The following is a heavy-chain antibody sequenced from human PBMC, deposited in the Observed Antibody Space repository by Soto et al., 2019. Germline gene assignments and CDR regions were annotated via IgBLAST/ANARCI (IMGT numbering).Heavy chain of an antibody. CDR1: GYTFYTYG. D-gene: IGHD3-10*01. CDR2: INVYNGNT. J-gene: IGHJ4*02. CDR3: ARGGYYGSGSYYIYFDF. Sequence: QVQLAQSEPEVKKPGASVKVSCKTFGYTFYTYGISWVRQAPGQGLEWMGWINVYNGNTNYAQNLQDRVTLTTDTSTNTAYMELRSLRSDDTAVYFCARGGYYGSGSYYIYFDFWGQGTPVTVSS. V-gene: IGHV1-18*01.